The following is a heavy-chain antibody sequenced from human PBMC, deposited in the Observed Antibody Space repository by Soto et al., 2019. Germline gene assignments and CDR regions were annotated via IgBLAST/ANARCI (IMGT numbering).Heavy chain of an antibody. J-gene: IGHJ5*02. V-gene: IGHV4-30-4*01. D-gene: IGHD1-26*01. CDR3: ARLRWETENNWFDP. Sequence: QVQLQESGPGLVRPSQTLSLTCTVSGDSINSVDHYWSWIRQPPGKGLEWMGYIYHSGSTHYNPSLNSRLTISSDTSTSRFSLNLTSVTAADTAVYFCARLRWETENNWFDPWGQGALVTVSS. CDR1: GDSINSVDHY. CDR2: IYHSGST.